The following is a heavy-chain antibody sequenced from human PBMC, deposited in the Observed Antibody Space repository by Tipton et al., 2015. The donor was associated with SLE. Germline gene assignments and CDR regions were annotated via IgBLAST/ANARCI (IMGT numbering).Heavy chain of an antibody. CDR3: AKWNYYDTTGAFDI. CDR2: ISGSGGST. CDR1: GFTFSSYA. J-gene: IGHJ3*02. V-gene: IGHV3-23*01. D-gene: IGHD3-22*01. Sequence: GSLRLSCAASGFTFSSYAMSWVRQAPGKGLEWVSAISGSGGSTYYADSVKGRFTISRDNSRHTLYLQMNSLRAEDTAVYYCAKWNYYDTTGAFDIWGQGTMVTVSS.